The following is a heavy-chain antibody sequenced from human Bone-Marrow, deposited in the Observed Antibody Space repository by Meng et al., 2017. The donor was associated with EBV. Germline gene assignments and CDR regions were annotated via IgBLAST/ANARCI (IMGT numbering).Heavy chain of an antibody. D-gene: IGHD6-19*01. J-gene: IGHJ5*02. CDR3: ARDSGWGPNWFHP. CDR1: GYTFTGYY. CDR2: INPNSGGT. V-gene: IGHV1-2*06. Sequence: QVQLVQSGAEVKKPGASVNVPCKASGYTFTGYYMHWVRQAPGQGLEWMGRINPNSGGTNSAQSFQGRVTMTRDPSISTAYMELSRLRSDDTAVYYCARDSGWGPNWFHPWGQATLVTVSS.